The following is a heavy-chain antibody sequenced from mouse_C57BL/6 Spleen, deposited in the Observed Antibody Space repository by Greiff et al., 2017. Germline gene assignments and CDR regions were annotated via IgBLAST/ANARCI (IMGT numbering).Heavy chain of an antibody. V-gene: IGHV14-3*01. CDR1: GFNIKNTY. CDR3: ARCYYGSGYYAMDY. CDR2: IDPANGNT. Sequence: EVKLQESVAELVRPGASVKLSCIASGFNIKNTYMHWVKQRPEQGLEWIGRIDPANGNTKYAPKFQGKATITADTSSNTAYLQLSSLTSEDTAIYYCARCYYGSGYYAMDYWGQGTSVTVSS. J-gene: IGHJ4*01. D-gene: IGHD1-1*01.